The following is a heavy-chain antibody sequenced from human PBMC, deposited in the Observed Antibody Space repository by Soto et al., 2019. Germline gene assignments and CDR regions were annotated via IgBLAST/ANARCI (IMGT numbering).Heavy chain of an antibody. D-gene: IGHD6-6*01. CDR2: ISVSGGST. CDR3: AKKTDSSSPWGSLDI. V-gene: IGHV3-23*01. Sequence: EVQLLESGGGLVQPGGSLRLSCAASGFTISSYAMSWVRQAPAQGLEWVSGISVSGGSTYYADSVKCRFTISRDSSKNTLYLQMDSLRAEDTAVYYCAKKTDSSSPWGSLDIWGQGTMVSVSS. CDR1: GFTISSYA. J-gene: IGHJ3*02.